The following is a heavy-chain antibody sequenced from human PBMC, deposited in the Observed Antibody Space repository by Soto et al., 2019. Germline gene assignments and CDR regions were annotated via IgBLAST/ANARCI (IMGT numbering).Heavy chain of an antibody. D-gene: IGHD2-21*02. CDR1: GYAFTSYY. CDR3: ARDPSPYCGGDCKPFDP. Sequence: GASVKVSCKASGYAFTSYYMHWVRQAPGQGLEWMGIINPSGGSTGYAQKFQGRVTMTRDTSTSTVYMELSSLRSEDTAVYYCARDPSPYCGGDCKPFDPWGQGTLVTVSS. V-gene: IGHV1-46*01. CDR2: INPSGGST. J-gene: IGHJ5*02.